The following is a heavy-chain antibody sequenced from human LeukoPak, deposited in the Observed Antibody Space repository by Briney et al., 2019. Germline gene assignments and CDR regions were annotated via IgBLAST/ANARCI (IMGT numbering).Heavy chain of an antibody. J-gene: IGHJ6*02. V-gene: IGHV3-21*01. D-gene: IGHD2-2*01. CDR3: ARTIVVVPARSGGMDV. CDR1: GFTFSSYS. Sequence: GGSLRLSCAASGFTFSSYSMNWVRQAPGKGLEWVSSISSSSSYIYYADSVKGRFTISRDNAKNSLYLQMNSLRAEDTAVYYCARTIVVVPARSGGMDVWGQGTTVTVSS. CDR2: ISSSSSYI.